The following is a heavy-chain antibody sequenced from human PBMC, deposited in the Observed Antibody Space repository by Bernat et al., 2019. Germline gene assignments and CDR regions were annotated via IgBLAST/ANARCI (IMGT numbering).Heavy chain of an antibody. CDR1: GFTFSSYG. Sequence: QVQLVESGGGVVQPGRSLRLSCAASGFTFSSYGMHWVRQAPGKGLEWVAVMWYDGSNKYYADSVKGRFTISRDNSKNTLYLQMNSLGAEDTAVYYCARDRGYGGNSYYFDYWGQGTLVTVSS. CDR2: MWYDGSNK. V-gene: IGHV3-33*01. J-gene: IGHJ4*02. D-gene: IGHD4-23*01. CDR3: ARDRGYGGNSYYFDY.